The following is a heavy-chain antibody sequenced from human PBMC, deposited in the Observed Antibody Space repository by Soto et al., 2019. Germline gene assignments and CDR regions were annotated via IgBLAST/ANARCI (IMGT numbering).Heavy chain of an antibody. Sequence: PXETLSLTCTVSGGPISGHYWSWVRQPLGKGLEWIGCIHYTGSTDYNPSLKSRVTISVDTSNNQFSLNLISVTAADTAVYYCARYTGSYYSYWGQGTLVTVSS. CDR2: IHYTGST. V-gene: IGHV4-59*11. J-gene: IGHJ4*02. CDR3: ARYTGSYYSY. CDR1: GGPISGHY. D-gene: IGHD1-26*01.